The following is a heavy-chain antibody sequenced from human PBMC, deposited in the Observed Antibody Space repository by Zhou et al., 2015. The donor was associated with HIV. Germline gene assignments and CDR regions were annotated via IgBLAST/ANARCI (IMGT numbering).Heavy chain of an antibody. Sequence: QLQLVQSGAEVKKPGSSVKVSCKASGGTFSTYAISWVRQAPGQGLEWMGGITPILATTKYAQKFQGRVTITADRSTNTAYMDLSSLRSDDTAVYYCARDPYRPRGSGNYYYAMDVWGQGTTVTVSS. V-gene: IGHV1-69*06. D-gene: IGHD3-10*01. J-gene: IGHJ6*02. CDR1: GGTFSTYA. CDR2: ITPILATT. CDR3: ARDPYRPRGSGNYYYAMDV.